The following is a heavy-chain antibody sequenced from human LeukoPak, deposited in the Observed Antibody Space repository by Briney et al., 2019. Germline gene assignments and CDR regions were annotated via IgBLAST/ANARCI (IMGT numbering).Heavy chain of an antibody. J-gene: IGHJ4*02. V-gene: IGHV3-30*03. CDR1: GFTFNNYG. D-gene: IGHD4-17*01. CDR3: ARVSPNTVTTLQYFDY. CDR2: ISYDGSKK. Sequence: GGSLRLSCAASGFTFNNYGMHWVRQAPGKGLEWVAVISYDGSKKYYADSVKGRFTISRDNSKNTVHLQMNSLRAEDTAVYYCARVSPNTVTTLQYFDYWGQGTLVTVSS.